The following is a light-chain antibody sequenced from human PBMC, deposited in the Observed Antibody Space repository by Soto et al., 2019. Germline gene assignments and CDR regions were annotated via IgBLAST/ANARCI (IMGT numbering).Light chain of an antibody. CDR3: QQRYSTTIT. J-gene: IGKJ5*01. CDR1: QGISSY. V-gene: IGKV1-39*01. CDR2: AAS. Sequence: DIQMTQSPSSLSASVGDRVTITCRASQGISSYLTWYQQKPGKAPNLLIYAASSLQSGVPSSVSGSRSGTDFTLIISSLQPEDVVTYYCQQRYSTTITFGQGTRLEIK.